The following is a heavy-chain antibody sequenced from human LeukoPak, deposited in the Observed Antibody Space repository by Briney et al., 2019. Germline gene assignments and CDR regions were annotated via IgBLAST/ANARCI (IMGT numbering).Heavy chain of an antibody. V-gene: IGHV1-69*04. CDR2: IIPILGIA. CDR3: ARAHSSSWYEFWYFDY. J-gene: IGHJ4*02. Sequence: SVKVSCKASGGTFSSYAISWVRQAPGQGLEWMGRIIPILGIANYAQKFQGRVTITADKSTSTAYMELSSLRSEDTAVYYCARAHSSSWYEFWYFDYWGQGTLVTVSS. CDR1: GGTFSSYA. D-gene: IGHD6-13*01.